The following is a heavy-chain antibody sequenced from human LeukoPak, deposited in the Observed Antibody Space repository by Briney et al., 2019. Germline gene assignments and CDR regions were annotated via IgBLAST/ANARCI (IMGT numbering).Heavy chain of an antibody. V-gene: IGHV4-59*01. CDR1: GGSISSYY. J-gene: IGHJ3*02. Sequence: PSETLSLTCTVSGGSISSYYLSWIRQPPGKGLEWIGYIYYSGSTNYNPSLKSRVTISVDTSKNQFSLKLSSVTAADTTVYYCAREREYSSSTSCYLSAFYIWGQGTMVTVSS. D-gene: IGHD2-2*01. CDR3: AREREYSSSTSCYLSAFYI. CDR2: IYYSGST.